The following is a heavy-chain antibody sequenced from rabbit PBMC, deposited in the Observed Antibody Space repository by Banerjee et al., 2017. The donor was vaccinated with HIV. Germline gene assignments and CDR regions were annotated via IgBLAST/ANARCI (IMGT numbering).Heavy chain of an antibody. V-gene: IGHV1S45*01. Sequence: QEQLEESGGDLVKPGASLTLTCTASGFTLSSSYWMWWVRQAPGKGLEWIACIVTSSGSTYYANWAKGRFTISKTSSTTVTLQMTSLTAADTATYLCARSGSYVGANLWGPGTLVTVS. J-gene: IGHJ4*01. CDR3: ARSGSYVGANL. CDR1: GFTLSSSYW. D-gene: IGHD5-1*01. CDR2: IVTSSGST.